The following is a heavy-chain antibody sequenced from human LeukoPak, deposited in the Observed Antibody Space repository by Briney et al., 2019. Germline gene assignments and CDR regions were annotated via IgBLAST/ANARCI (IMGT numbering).Heavy chain of an antibody. V-gene: IGHV3-21*01. CDR2: ISSDSRYI. CDR1: GFTFSHYS. D-gene: IGHD4-23*01. Sequence: AGGSVRLSCAASGFTFSHYSMNWVRQAPGKGLEWVSSISSDSRYIYYADSLKGRFTISRDNAKNSLYLQMNSLRAEDTAVYYCATDYAGNSLWYYYGLGVWGQGTTVTVSS. J-gene: IGHJ6*02. CDR3: ATDYAGNSLWYYYGLGV.